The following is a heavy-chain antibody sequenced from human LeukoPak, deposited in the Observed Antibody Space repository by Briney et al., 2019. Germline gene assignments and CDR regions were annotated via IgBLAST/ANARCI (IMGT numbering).Heavy chain of an antibody. Sequence: SETLSLTCTVSGGSISSYYWSWIRQPPGKGLEWIGYIYYSGSTNYNPSLKSRVTISVDTSKNQFSLKLSSVTAADTAVYYWARDMQQLGYYYYYGMDVWGQGTTVTVSS. V-gene: IGHV4-59*01. CDR1: GGSISSYY. CDR3: ARDMQQLGYYYYYGMDV. CDR2: IYYSGST. D-gene: IGHD6-13*01. J-gene: IGHJ6*02.